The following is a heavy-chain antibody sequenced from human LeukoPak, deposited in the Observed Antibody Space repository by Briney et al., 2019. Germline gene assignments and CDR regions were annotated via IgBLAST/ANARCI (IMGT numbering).Heavy chain of an antibody. CDR3: ARYVGWYSHDR. CDR2: IYGSGST. CDR1: GDSLSSHY. J-gene: IGHJ5*02. D-gene: IGHD6-19*01. V-gene: IGHV4-59*08. Sequence: SETLSLTCTVSGDSLSSHYWSWIRQPPGKGLEWIGYIYGSGSTHYNPSLRSRVTISEDTSKNQFSLKLTSVTAADTAVYYCARYVGWYSHDRWGQGTLVTVSS.